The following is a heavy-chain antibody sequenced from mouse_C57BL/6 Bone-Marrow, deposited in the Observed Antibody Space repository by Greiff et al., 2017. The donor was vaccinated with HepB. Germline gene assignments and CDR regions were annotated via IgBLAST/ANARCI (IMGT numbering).Heavy chain of an antibody. Sequence: VQLQQSGAELVRPGASVKLSCTASGFNIKDDYMHWVKQRPEQGLEWIGWIDPENGDTEYASKFQGKATITADPSSHTAYLQLSSLTSEDTAVYYCTRYYYYGSSYYAMDYWGQGTSVTVSS. D-gene: IGHD1-1*01. V-gene: IGHV14-4*01. CDR3: TRYYYYGSSYYAMDY. CDR2: IDPENGDT. J-gene: IGHJ4*01. CDR1: GFNIKDDY.